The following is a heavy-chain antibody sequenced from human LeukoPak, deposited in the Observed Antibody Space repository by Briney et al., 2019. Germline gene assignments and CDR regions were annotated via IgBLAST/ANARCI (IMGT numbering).Heavy chain of an antibody. CDR2: ISSSSSYI. CDR3: AELGITMIGGV. V-gene: IGHV3-21*01. CDR1: GFTSSSYS. D-gene: IGHD3-10*02. Sequence: GGSLRLSCVASGFTSSSYSMNWVRQAPGKGLEWVSFISSSSSYIYYADSVKGRFTISRDNAKNSLYLQMNSLRAEDTAVYYCAELGITMIGGVWGKGTTVTISS. J-gene: IGHJ6*04.